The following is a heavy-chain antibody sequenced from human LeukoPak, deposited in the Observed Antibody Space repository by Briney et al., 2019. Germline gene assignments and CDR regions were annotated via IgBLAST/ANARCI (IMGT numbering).Heavy chain of an antibody. CDR3: ASSINSDSSGYDDY. D-gene: IGHD3-22*01. CDR1: GFTVSSNY. V-gene: IGHV3-53*01. Sequence: PGGSLRLSCAASGFTVSSNYMSWVRQAPGKGLEWVSVIYSGGSTYYADSVKGRFTISRDNSKNTLNLQMNSLRAEDTAVYYCASSINSDSSGYDDYWGQGTLVTVSS. J-gene: IGHJ4*02. CDR2: IYSGGST.